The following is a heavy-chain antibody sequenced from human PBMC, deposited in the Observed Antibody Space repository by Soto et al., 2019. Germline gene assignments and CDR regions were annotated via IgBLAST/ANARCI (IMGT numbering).Heavy chain of an antibody. CDR1: GFTFSSYS. CDR2: ISSSSSYI. CDR3: ARDLLVGTTVTSLKSVGWASRVRHYYYLDV. V-gene: IGHV3-21*01. Sequence: GGSLRLSCAASGFTFSSYSMNWVRQAPGKGLEWVSSISSSSSYIYYADSVKGRFTISRDNAKNSLYLQMNSLRAEDTAVYYCARDLLVGTTVTSLKSVGWASRVRHYYYLDVWGKGTMVTVSS. J-gene: IGHJ6*03. D-gene: IGHD4-17*01.